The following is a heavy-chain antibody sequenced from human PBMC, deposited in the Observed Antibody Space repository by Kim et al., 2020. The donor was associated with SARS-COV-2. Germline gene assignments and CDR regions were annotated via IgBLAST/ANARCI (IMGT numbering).Heavy chain of an antibody. CDR3: ARDPSSTRIAAAGNVDY. Sequence: VKGRFTISRDNAKNSLYLQMNSLRAEDTAVYYCARDPSSTRIAAAGNVDYWGQGTLVTVSS. D-gene: IGHD6-13*01. V-gene: IGHV3-11*06. J-gene: IGHJ4*02.